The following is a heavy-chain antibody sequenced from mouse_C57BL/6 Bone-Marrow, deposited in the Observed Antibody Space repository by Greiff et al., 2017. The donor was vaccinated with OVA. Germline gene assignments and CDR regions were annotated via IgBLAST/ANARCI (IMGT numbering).Heavy chain of an antibody. CDR1: GFTFSDFY. J-gene: IGHJ1*03. V-gene: IGHV7-1*01. Sequence: EVMLVESGGGLVQSGRSLRLSCATSGFTFSDFYMEWVRQAPGKGLEWIAASRNKANDYKTEYSASVKGRFIVSRDTSQSILYLQMNDLRAEDTAIYYCARDNWDWYFDVWGTGTTVTVSS. CDR2: SRNKANDYKT. CDR3: ARDNWDWYFDV. D-gene: IGHD4-1*01.